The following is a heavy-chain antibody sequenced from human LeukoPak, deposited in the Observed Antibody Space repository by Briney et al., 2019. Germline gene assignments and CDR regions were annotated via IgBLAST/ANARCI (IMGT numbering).Heavy chain of an antibody. V-gene: IGHV5-51*01. Sequence: PGESLKISCKGSGYRFTSYWIGWVRQMPGKGLEWMGIIYPGDPDTRYSPSFQGQVTISADKSISTAYLQWSSLKASDTAMYYCARLYYDFWSGAGAPYYFDYWGQGTLVTVSS. D-gene: IGHD3-3*01. CDR2: IYPGDPDT. J-gene: IGHJ4*02. CDR3: ARLYYDFWSGAGAPYYFDY. CDR1: GYRFTSYW.